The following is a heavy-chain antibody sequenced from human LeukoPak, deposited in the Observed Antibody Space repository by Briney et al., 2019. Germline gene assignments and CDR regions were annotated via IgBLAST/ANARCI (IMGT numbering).Heavy chain of an antibody. Sequence: PGGSLRLSCAASGFTFSSYEMNWVRQAPEKGLEWVSYISSSGSTIYYADSVKGRFTISRDNAKNSLYLQMNSLRAEDTAVYYCAREDFWSGYPLDYRGQGTLVTVSS. V-gene: IGHV3-48*03. CDR1: GFTFSSYE. J-gene: IGHJ4*02. D-gene: IGHD3-3*01. CDR3: AREDFWSGYPLDY. CDR2: ISSSGSTI.